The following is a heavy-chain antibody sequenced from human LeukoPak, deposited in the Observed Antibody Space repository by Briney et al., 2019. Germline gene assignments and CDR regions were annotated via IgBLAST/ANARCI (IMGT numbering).Heavy chain of an antibody. D-gene: IGHD1-26*01. Sequence: SETLSLTCTVSGGSISSSTYYWGWIRQPPGKGLEWVGSVYYTRSTYYNPSLKSRVTISVDTSKNQFSLKLTSVTASDTAVYYCAGGVVGATVDYWGQGTLVTVSS. J-gene: IGHJ4*02. V-gene: IGHV4-39*01. CDR3: AGGVVGATVDY. CDR1: GGSISSSTYY. CDR2: VYYTRST.